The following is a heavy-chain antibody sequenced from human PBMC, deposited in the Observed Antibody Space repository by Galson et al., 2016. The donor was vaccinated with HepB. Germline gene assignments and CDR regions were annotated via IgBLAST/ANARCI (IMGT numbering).Heavy chain of an antibody. Sequence: SLRLSCAASGITVSSNYMSWVRQAPGKGLEWVSVIYSNAATYYADSVKGRFTISRDNSKSTLYLQMNSLRPEDTAVYYCASGARKGEAEPYCGGGTCYWGHGTLVTVSS. J-gene: IGHJ4*01. CDR1: GITVSSNY. V-gene: IGHV3-66*02. D-gene: IGHD2-15*01. CDR2: IYSNAAT. CDR3: ASGARKGEAEPYCGGGTCY.